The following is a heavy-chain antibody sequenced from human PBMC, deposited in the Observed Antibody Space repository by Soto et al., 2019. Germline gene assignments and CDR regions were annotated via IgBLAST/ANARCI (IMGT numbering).Heavy chain of an antibody. Sequence: PGGSLRLSCAASGFTFSSYAMSWVRQAPGKGLEWVSAISGSGGSTYYADSVKGRFTISRDNSKNTLYLQMNSLRAEDTAVYYCAKVPGYSGYVEKTFDYWGQGTLVTVSS. D-gene: IGHD5-12*01. CDR1: GFTFSSYA. CDR2: ISGSGGST. V-gene: IGHV3-23*01. CDR3: AKVPGYSGYVEKTFDY. J-gene: IGHJ4*02.